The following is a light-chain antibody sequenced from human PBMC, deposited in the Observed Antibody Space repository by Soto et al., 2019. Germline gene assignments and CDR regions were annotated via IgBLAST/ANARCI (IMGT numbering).Light chain of an antibody. CDR3: QQYGSSGT. CDR2: GAS. V-gene: IGKV3-20*01. J-gene: IGKJ1*01. Sequence: SVLTLSPGTLSLSPGERATLSCRASQSVSNNYLAWYQQKPGQAPRRLIYGASNRATGIPDRFSGSGSGTDFTLTISRLEPEDIAVYYCQQYGSSGTFGQGTKVDI. CDR1: QSVSNNY.